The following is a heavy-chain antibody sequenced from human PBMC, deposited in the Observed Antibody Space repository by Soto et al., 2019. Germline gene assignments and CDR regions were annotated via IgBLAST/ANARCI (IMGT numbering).Heavy chain of an antibody. D-gene: IGHD3-3*01. V-gene: IGHV3-30*03. CDR3: ARAHYDWWSGTRDYFDY. Sequence: QVQLVESGGGVVQSGKSLRLSCAASGFTFRNYAMHWVRQAPGKGLEWVAVISYDGSEKFYAASVEGRFAISRDKSGNTVYLQMNLLRVEYTAVYYCARAHYDWWSGTRDYFDYWGQGALVTVSS. CDR2: ISYDGSEK. CDR1: GFTFRNYA. J-gene: IGHJ4*02.